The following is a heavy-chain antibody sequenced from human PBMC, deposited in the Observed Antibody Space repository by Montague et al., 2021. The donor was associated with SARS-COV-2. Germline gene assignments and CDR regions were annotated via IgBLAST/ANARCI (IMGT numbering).Heavy chain of an antibody. D-gene: IGHD5-12*01. Sequence: SETLSLTCTVSGGSISSYYWSWIRQPPGKGLEWIGYIYYSGSTNYNPSPKSRVTISVDTSKNQFSLKLSSVTAADTAVYYCARGAGRGSGYGKYYYYYYGMDVWGQGTTVTVS. CDR2: IYYSGST. J-gene: IGHJ6*02. CDR3: ARGAGRGSGYGKYYYYYYGMDV. CDR1: GGSISSYY. V-gene: IGHV4-59*01.